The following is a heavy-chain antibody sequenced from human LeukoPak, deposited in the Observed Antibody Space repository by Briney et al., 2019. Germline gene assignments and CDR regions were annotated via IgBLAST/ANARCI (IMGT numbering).Heavy chain of an antibody. J-gene: IGHJ4*02. CDR3: TRAPSRFLEWSNLDY. CDR1: GFTFGDYA. D-gene: IGHD3-3*01. V-gene: IGHV3-49*04. Sequence: GGSLRLSCTASGFTFGDYAMSWVRQAPGKGLEWVGFIRSKAYGGTTEYAASVKGRFTISRDGSKSIAYLQMNSLKTEDTAVYYCTRAPSRFLEWSNLDYWGQGTLVTVSS. CDR2: IRSKAYGGTT.